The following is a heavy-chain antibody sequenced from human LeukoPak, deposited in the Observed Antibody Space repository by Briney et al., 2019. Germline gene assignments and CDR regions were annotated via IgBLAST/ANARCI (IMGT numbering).Heavy chain of an antibody. D-gene: IGHD3-22*01. J-gene: IGHJ5*02. CDR3: AREYYYDSSAGWFDP. CDR1: GGPFSGYY. V-gene: IGHV4-34*01. Sequence: SETLSLTCAVYGGPFSGYYWSWIRQPPGKGLEWIGEINHSGSTNYNPSLKSRVTISVDTSKNQFSLKLSSVTAADTAVYYCAREYYYDSSAGWFDPWGQGTLVTVSS. CDR2: INHSGST.